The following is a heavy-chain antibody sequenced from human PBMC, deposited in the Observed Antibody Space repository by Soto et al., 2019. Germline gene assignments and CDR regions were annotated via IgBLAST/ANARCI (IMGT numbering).Heavy chain of an antibody. Sequence: QVQLVQSGAEVKKPWSSVKVSCKVSGGTFSSYAISWVRQAPGQGLEWMGVIIPIFGTATYAQKFQGRGTIATGESTSTAYMELSSLSSEDTAVYYCARETRHFEFGELCGNWFDPWGQGPLVTVSS. CDR1: GGTFSSYA. J-gene: IGHJ5*02. D-gene: IGHD3-10*01. V-gene: IGHV1-69*01. CDR2: IIPIFGTA. CDR3: ARETRHFEFGELCGNWFDP.